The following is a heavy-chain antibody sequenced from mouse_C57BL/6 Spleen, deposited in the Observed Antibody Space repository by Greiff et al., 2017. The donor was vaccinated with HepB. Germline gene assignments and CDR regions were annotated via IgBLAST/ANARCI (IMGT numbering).Heavy chain of an antibody. CDR3: ARDRDYDYAMDY. J-gene: IGHJ4*01. Sequence: EVQRVESGGGLVKPGGSLKLSCAASGFTFSSYAMSWVRQTPEKRLEWVATISDGGSYTYYPDNVKGRITISRDKAKNNLYLQMSHLKSEDTAMYYCARDRDYDYAMDYWGQGTSVTVSS. CDR2: ISDGGSYT. D-gene: IGHD2-4*01. CDR1: GFTFSSYA. V-gene: IGHV5-4*01.